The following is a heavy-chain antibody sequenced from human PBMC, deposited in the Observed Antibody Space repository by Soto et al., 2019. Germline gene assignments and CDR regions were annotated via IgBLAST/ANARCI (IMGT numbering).Heavy chain of an antibody. J-gene: IGHJ5*02. V-gene: IGHV1-18*04. CDR2: VSGYNGNA. CDR3: AGDSKARLAWFDP. CDR1: GYTFTTYD. Sequence: ASVKVSCKASGYTFTTYDITWVRQAPGQGLEWMGWVSGYNGNAKYAQRLQGRVTMTRETSTSTAYMELRSLTSDDTAIYYCAGDSKARLAWFDPWGQGSLVTVSS. D-gene: IGHD6-6*01.